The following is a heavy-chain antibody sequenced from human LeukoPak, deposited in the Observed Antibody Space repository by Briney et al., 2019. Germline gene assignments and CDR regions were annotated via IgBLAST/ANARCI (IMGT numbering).Heavy chain of an antibody. V-gene: IGHV3-74*01. J-gene: IGHJ6*03. D-gene: IGHD5-12*01. CDR3: IRTLIVATSPYMDV. Sequence: GGSPRLSCAASGFTFSSYWMHWVRQAPGKGLVWVSRVNSDGTGTTYADSVEGRFTISRDNAKNTVYLQMNILRAEDTAIYYCIRTLIVATSPYMDVWGKGTTVTVSS. CDR2: VNSDGTGT. CDR1: GFTFSSYW.